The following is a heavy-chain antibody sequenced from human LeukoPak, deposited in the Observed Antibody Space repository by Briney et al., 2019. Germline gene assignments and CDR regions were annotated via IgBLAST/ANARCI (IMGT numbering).Heavy chain of an antibody. CDR2: MHYSGST. J-gene: IGHJ2*01. CDR1: GGSISSTTHY. V-gene: IGHV4-39*07. Sequence: SETLSLTCTVSGGSISSTTHYWSWIRQPPGKGLEWIGSMHYSGSTYYNPSLKSRVTISVDTSKNQFSLKLSSVTAADTAVYYCARDRYYYDSSGYYPEYWYFDLWGRGTLVTVSS. D-gene: IGHD3-22*01. CDR3: ARDRYYYDSSGYYPEYWYFDL.